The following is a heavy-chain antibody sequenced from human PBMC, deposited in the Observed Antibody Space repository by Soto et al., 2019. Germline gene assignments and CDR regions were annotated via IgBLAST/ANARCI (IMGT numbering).Heavy chain of an antibody. D-gene: IGHD3-10*01. J-gene: IGHJ4*02. CDR1: GLTFSNVW. V-gene: IGHV3-15*07. CDR2: IKSKTDGGTT. CDR3: TTDVCRWFQSDY. Sequence: EVQLVESGGGFVKPGGSLRLSCAASGLTFSNVWMNWVRQAPGKGLEWVGRIKSKTDGGTTDYAAPVKGRFIISRDDSKNTLYLQMNSLKVGDTGVYYCTTDVCRWFQSDYWGQGTLVTVS.